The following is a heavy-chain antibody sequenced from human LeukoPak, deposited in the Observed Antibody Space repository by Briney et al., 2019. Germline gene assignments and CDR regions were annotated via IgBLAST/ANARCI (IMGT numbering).Heavy chain of an antibody. D-gene: IGHD2-8*01. CDR1: GFTFSSYG. CDR3: AKDEWPGPGYFDY. J-gene: IGHJ4*02. Sequence: PGGSLRLSCAASGFTFSSYGMHWVRQAPGKGLEWVAVISYDGSNKYYADSVKGRFTISRDNSKNTLYLQMNSLRAEDTAVYYCAKDEWPGPGYFDYWGQGTLVTVSS. V-gene: IGHV3-30*18. CDR2: ISYDGSNK.